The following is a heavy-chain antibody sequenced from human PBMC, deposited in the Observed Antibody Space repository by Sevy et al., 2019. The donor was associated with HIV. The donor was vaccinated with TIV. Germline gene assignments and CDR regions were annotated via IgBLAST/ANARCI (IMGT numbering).Heavy chain of an antibody. J-gene: IGHJ4*02. CDR2: IYYSGST. Sequence: SETLSLTCTVSGGSISSYYWSWIRQPPGKGLEWIGYIYYSGSTNYNPSLKSRVTISVGTSKNQFSLKLGSVTAADTAVYYCERFSARKPTTLRYCTNGVCDDYFDYWGQGTLVTVSS. CDR3: ERFSARKPTTLRYCTNGVCDDYFDY. V-gene: IGHV4-59*01. D-gene: IGHD2-8*01. CDR1: GGSISSYY.